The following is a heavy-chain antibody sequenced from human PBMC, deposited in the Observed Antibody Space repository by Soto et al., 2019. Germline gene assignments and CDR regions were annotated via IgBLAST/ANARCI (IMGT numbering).Heavy chain of an antibody. CDR1: GFSVTSNY. V-gene: IGHV3-53*01. D-gene: IGHD3-9*01. CDR3: ARGTTFYDILTSSYALSYFDY. Sequence: GGSLRLSCAASGFSVTSNYMTWVRQAPGKGLECVSVIYAGGNTYYPDSVKGRFTISSGNSKNTLFLQMNNLRAEDTAVYYCARGTTFYDILTSSYALSYFDYWGQGTRVTVSS. J-gene: IGHJ4*02. CDR2: IYAGGNT.